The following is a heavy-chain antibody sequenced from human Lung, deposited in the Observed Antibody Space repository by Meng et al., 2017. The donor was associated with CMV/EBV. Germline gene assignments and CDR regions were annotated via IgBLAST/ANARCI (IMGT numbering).Heavy chain of an antibody. Sequence: GESLKISCAASGFTFCDADMRWVRQASGKGLEWVGRVRGKSNSYATAYGAPVEGRFTISRDDSKNTAYLQMNSLKTEDTAVYYCTSTISGSYDYWGQGTLVTVSS. V-gene: IGHV3-73*01. CDR1: GFTFCDAD. CDR3: TSTISGSYDY. D-gene: IGHD1-26*01. CDR2: VRGKSNSYAT. J-gene: IGHJ4*02.